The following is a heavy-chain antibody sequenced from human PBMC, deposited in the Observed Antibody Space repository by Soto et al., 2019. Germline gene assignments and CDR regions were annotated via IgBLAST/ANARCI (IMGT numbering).Heavy chain of an antibody. D-gene: IGHD1-7*01. Sequence: GGSLRLSCAASGFTFSNAWMSWVRQAPGKGLEWVGRIKSKTDGGTTDYAAPVKGRITISRDDSKNTLYLQMNSLKTEDTAVYYCTTDRLELPWFFDYWGQGTLVTVSS. V-gene: IGHV3-15*01. CDR3: TTDRLELPWFFDY. J-gene: IGHJ4*02. CDR1: GFTFSNAW. CDR2: IKSKTDGGTT.